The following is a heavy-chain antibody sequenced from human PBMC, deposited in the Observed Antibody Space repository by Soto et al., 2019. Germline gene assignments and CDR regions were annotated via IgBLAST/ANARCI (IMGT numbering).Heavy chain of an antibody. CDR2: ISYDGSNK. V-gene: IGHV3-30*04. J-gene: IGHJ4*02. CDR3: ARVSGSSGWYVKY. Sequence: LRLSYSASRFTFSSYAMHWVRQAPGKGLEWVAVISYDGSNKYYADSVKGRFTISRDNSKNTLYLQMNSLRAEDTAVYYCARVSGSSGWYVKYWGQGTLVTVSS. CDR1: RFTFSSYA. D-gene: IGHD6-19*01.